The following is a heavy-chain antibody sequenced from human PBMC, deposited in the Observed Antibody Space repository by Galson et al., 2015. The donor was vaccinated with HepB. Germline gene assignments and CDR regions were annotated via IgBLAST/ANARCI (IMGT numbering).Heavy chain of an antibody. Sequence: SETLSLTCTVSGGSISSYYWSWIRQPAGKGLEWIGRIYTSGSTYYNPSLKSRVTISVDTSKNQFSLKLSSVTAADTAVYYCARAWQQLYYYYGMDVWGQGTTVTVSS. CDR3: ARAWQQLYYYYGMDV. CDR1: GGSISSYY. J-gene: IGHJ6*02. D-gene: IGHD6-13*01. CDR2: IYTSGST. V-gene: IGHV4-4*07.